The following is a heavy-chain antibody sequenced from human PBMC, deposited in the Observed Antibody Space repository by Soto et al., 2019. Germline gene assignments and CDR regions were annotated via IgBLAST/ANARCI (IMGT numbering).Heavy chain of an antibody. V-gene: IGHV3-66*01. D-gene: IGHD4-17*01. J-gene: IGHJ4*02. CDR2: IYSGGGT. CDR1: LFFVSANY. Sequence: EVRLVQSGGGLVQPGGSRSFSWEASLFFVSANYMSWVRQAPGKGLGWVSLIYSGGGTDYAESVKGRFTISRDNSKNTLYLQMNSLKAEDTGIYYCATRMTTAPYWGQGTVVTVSS. CDR3: ATRMTTAPY.